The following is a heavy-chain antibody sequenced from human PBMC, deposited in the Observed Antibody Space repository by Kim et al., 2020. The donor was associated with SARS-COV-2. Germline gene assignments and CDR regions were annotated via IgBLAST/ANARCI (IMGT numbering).Heavy chain of an antibody. CDR2: ISSSSDYI. D-gene: IGHD5-12*01. J-gene: IGHJ4*02. V-gene: IGHV3-21*04. Sequence: GGSLRLSCAASGFTFSSYSLNWVRQAPGKGLEWVSSISSSSDYIYYADSVKGRFTISRDNAKNSLYLQMNSLRAEDTAVYYCARFSGYGLYYFDYWGQGTLVTVSS. CDR3: ARFSGYGLYYFDY. CDR1: GFTFSSYS.